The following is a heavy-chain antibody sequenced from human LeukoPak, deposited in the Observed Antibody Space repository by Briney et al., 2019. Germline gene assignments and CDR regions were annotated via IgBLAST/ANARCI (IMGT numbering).Heavy chain of an antibody. CDR1: GYTLTSYD. CDR2: MNPNSGNT. Sequence: ASVKVSCKASGYTLTSYDINWVRQATGQGLEWMGWMNPNSGNTGYAQKFQGRVTITRNTSISTAYMELSSLRSEDTAVYYCARGDYCSSTSCSNWFDPWGQGTLVTVSS. D-gene: IGHD2-2*01. J-gene: IGHJ5*02. V-gene: IGHV1-8*03. CDR3: ARGDYCSSTSCSNWFDP.